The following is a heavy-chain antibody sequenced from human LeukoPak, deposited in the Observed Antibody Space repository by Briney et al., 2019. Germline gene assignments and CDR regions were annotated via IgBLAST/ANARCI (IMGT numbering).Heavy chain of an antibody. CDR1: GGSISSSSYY. D-gene: IGHD3-3*01. V-gene: IGHV4-39*01. J-gene: IGHJ3*01. Sequence: PSETLSLTCTVSGGSISSSSYYWGWIRQPPGKGLEWIGSIYYSGSTYYNPSLKSRVTISVDTSKNQFSLKLSSVTAADTAVYYCARTKRFLEWFDYWGQGTMVTVSS. CDR3: ARTKRFLEWFDY. CDR2: IYYSGST.